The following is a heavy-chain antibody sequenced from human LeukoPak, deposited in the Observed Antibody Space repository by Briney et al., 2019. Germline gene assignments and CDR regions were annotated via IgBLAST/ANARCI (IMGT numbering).Heavy chain of an antibody. V-gene: IGHV4-34*01. CDR3: ARGRGRTSYGSGSYYNSPSPYMDV. D-gene: IGHD3-10*01. CDR1: GGSFSGYY. CDR2: INHSGST. Sequence: PSETLSLTCAVYGGSFSGYYWSWIRQPPGKGLEWIGEINHSGSTNYNPSLKSRVTISVDTSKNQFSLRLSSVTAADTAVYYCARGRGRTSYGSGSYYNSPSPYMDVWGKGTTVTVSS. J-gene: IGHJ6*03.